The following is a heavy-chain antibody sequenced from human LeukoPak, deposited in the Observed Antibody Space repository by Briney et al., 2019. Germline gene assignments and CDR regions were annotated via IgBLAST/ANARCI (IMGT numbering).Heavy chain of an antibody. CDR3: ARAHSSFFYYYYMDV. CDR2: INPSGGST. V-gene: IGHV1-46*01. CDR1: GYTFTSYY. D-gene: IGHD2-21*01. Sequence: ASVKVSCKASGYTFTSYYMHWVRQAPGQGLEWMGIINPSGGSTSYAQKFQGRATMTRDTSTSTVYMELSSLRSEDTAVYYCARAHSSFFYYYYMDVWGKGTTVTVSS. J-gene: IGHJ6*03.